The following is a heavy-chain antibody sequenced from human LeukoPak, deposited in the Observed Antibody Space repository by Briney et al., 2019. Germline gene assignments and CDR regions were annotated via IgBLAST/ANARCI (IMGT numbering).Heavy chain of an antibody. Sequence: GASVKVSCKASGYTFTSYDINWVRQATGQGLEWMGWMNPNSGNTGYAQKFQGRVTITADKSTSTAYMELSSLRSEDTAVYYCAAPWGSITMVRGGESFDYWGQGTLVTVSS. J-gene: IGHJ4*02. CDR2: MNPNSGNT. D-gene: IGHD3-10*01. CDR1: GYTFTSYD. V-gene: IGHV1-8*01. CDR3: AAPWGSITMVRGGESFDY.